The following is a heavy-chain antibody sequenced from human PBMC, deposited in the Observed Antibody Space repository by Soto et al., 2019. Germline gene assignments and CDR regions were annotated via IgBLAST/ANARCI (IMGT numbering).Heavy chain of an antibody. Sequence: SETLSLTCTVSGGSISSYYWSWIRQPPGKGLEWIGYIYYSGSTYYSTSLKSRVTISVDTSKSQFSLNLSFVTAADTSVYYCATMGTPATGLYFFDYWGQGSLVNVSS. J-gene: IGHJ4*02. CDR1: GGSISSYY. D-gene: IGHD2-15*01. CDR3: ATMGTPATGLYFFDY. CDR2: IYYSGST. V-gene: IGHV4-59*08.